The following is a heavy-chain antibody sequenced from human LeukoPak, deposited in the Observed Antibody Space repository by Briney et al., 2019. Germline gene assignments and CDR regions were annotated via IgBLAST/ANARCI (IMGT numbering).Heavy chain of an antibody. CDR3: ARHRDSDISGSSAGLDY. CDR2: IRRDGNEK. CDR1: GFTFSNYW. Sequence: GSLRLSCAASGFTFSNYWMTWVRQAPRKGLEWVANIRRDGNEKHYVESMEGRFIITRDNAKNSLYLEMDSLGVEDTAVYFCARHRDSDISGSSAGLDYWGQGTLVTVSS. J-gene: IGHJ4*02. D-gene: IGHD3-22*01. V-gene: IGHV3-7*01.